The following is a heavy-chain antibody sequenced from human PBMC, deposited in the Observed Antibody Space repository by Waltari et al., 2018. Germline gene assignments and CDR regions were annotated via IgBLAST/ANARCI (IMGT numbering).Heavy chain of an antibody. CDR1: GFTFSSYS. D-gene: IGHD3-22*01. V-gene: IGHV3-21*01. J-gene: IGHJ4*02. Sequence: EVQLVESGGGLVKPGGSLRLSCAASGFTFSSYSMNWVRQAPGKGLEWVSSISSSSSYIYYADSVKGRFTISRDNAKNSLYLQMNRLRAEDTAVYYCAIYDSSGYYLDFDYWGQGTLVTVSS. CDR2: ISSSSSYI. CDR3: AIYDSSGYYLDFDY.